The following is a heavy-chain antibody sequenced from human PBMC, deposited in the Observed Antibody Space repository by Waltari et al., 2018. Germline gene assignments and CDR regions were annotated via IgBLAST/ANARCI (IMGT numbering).Heavy chain of an antibody. CDR1: GFTFSSYG. J-gene: IGHJ4*02. V-gene: IGHV3-33*01. CDR3: ARVGVCSGGSCYTGYFDY. CDR2: IWYDGRNK. D-gene: IGHD2-15*01. Sequence: QVQLVESGGGVVQPGRSLRLSCAASGFTFSSYGMHWVRQAPGRGLEWVAVIWYDGRNKYYADSVKGRFTISRDNSKNTLYLQINSLRAEDTAVYYCARVGVCSGGSCYTGYFDYWGQGTLVTVSS.